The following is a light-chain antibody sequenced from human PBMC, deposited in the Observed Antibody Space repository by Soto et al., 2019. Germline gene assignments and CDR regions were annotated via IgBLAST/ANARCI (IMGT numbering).Light chain of an antibody. CDR2: DVS. J-gene: IGLJ2*01. Sequence: QSALTQPASVSGSPGQSITISCTGTSSDVGGYNYVSWYQQHPGKAPKLMIYDVSNRPSGVSNRFSGSKSGNTASLPISGLQAEDEADFYCCSYSSSSTPHVVFDGGTKLTVL. V-gene: IGLV2-14*01. CDR1: SSDVGGYNY. CDR3: CSYSSSSTPHVV.